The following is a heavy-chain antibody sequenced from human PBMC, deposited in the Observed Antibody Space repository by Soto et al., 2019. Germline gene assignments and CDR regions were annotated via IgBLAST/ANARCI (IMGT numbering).Heavy chain of an antibody. CDR2: IIPILGIA. CDR3: ARGRVARIGGYYCYYGMDV. CDR1: GGTFSSYT. V-gene: IGHV1-69*02. Sequence: QVQLVQSGAEVKKPGSSVKVSCKASGGTFSSYTISWVRQAPGQGLEWMGRIIPILGIANYAQKFQGRVTITADKTTSTAYMGLGSRRSEDTAVDYCARGRVARIGGYYCYYGMDVWGQGTTVTVSS. D-gene: IGHD5-12*01. J-gene: IGHJ6*02.